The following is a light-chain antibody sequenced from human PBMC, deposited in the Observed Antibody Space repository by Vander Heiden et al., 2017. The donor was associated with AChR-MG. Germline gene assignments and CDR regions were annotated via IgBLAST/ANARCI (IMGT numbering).Light chain of an antibody. CDR2: KAS. CDR1: QSNSNW. J-gene: IGKJ2*03. Sequence: DIQMTQSPSTLSASVGDRVTIPCRASQSNSNWLAWYQQKPGKAPKLLIYKASSLETGVPSRFSGSGSGTEFTLTISSLQPDDSATYYCQQYKSYPYSFGQGTKLEIK. V-gene: IGKV1-5*03. CDR3: QQYKSYPYS.